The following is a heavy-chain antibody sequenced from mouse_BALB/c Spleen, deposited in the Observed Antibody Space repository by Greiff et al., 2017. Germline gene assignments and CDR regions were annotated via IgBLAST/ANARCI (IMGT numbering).Heavy chain of an antibody. J-gene: IGHJ1*01. D-gene: IGHD3-2*02. CDR2: IYPGDGDT. V-gene: IGHV1-80*01. CDR3: ARGGGFSQYWYFDV. CDR1: GYAFSSYW. Sequence: QVQLKQSGAELVRPGSSVKISCKASGYAFSSYWMNWVKQRPGQGLEWIGQIYPGDGDTNYNGKFKGKATLTADKSSSTAYMQLSSLTSEDSAVYFCARGGGFSQYWYFDVWGAGTTVTVSS.